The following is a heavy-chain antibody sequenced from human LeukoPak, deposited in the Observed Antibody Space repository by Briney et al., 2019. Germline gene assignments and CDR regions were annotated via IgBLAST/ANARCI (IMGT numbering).Heavy chain of an antibody. CDR2: ISNSGDT. D-gene: IGHD6-19*01. CDR1: GYSISSGYY. J-gene: IGHJ4*02. V-gene: IGHV4-38-2*01. CDR3: ASAPGSGWSD. Sequence: SDTLSLTCAVSGYSISSGYYWGWIRQPPGEGLEWIGAISNSGDTYYKPSLKSRLIISLDTFKNHFSLSLISVTAADTAVYYCASAPGSGWSDWGRGTLVTVPS.